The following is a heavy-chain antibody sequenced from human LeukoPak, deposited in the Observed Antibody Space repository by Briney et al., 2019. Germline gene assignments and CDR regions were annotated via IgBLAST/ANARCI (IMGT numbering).Heavy chain of an antibody. CDR3: ARVDVPAAASSWFDP. V-gene: IGHV1-46*03. J-gene: IGHJ5*02. CDR1: GYTFTSYY. Sequence: ASVKVSCKASGYTFTSYYMHWVRQDPGQGLEWMGIINPSGGSTSYAQKFQGRVTMTRDTSTSTVYMEVSSLTAEYSSLYYSARVDVPAAASSWFDPWGQRTLVTVSS. D-gene: IGHD2-2*01. CDR2: INPSGGST.